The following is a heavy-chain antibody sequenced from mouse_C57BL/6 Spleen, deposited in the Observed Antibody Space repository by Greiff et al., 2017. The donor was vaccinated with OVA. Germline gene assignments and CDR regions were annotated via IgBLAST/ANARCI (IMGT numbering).Heavy chain of an antibody. CDR2: ISGGGGNT. CDR1: GFTFSSYT. J-gene: IGHJ1*03. D-gene: IGHD2-1*01. CDR3: ARHYGNYGWYFDV. Sequence: EVKLVESGGGLVKPGGSLKLSCAASGFTFSSYTMSWVRQTPGKRLEWVATISGGGGNTYYPDSVKGRFTISRDNAKNTLYLQMSRLRSEDTDVYDGARHYGNYGWYFDVWGTGTTVTVSS. V-gene: IGHV5-9*04.